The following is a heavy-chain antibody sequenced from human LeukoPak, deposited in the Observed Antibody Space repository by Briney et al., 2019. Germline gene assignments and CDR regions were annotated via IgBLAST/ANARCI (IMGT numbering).Heavy chain of an antibody. Sequence: SQTLSLTCAVSGGSISSGGYSWSWIRQPPGKGLEWIGYIYHSGSTYYNPSLKSRVTISVDRSKNQFSLKLSSVTAADTAVYYCARASYGDRPRVFDYWGQGTLVTVSS. V-gene: IGHV4-30-2*01. J-gene: IGHJ4*02. D-gene: IGHD4-17*01. CDR3: ARASYGDRPRVFDY. CDR1: GGSISSGGYS. CDR2: IYHSGST.